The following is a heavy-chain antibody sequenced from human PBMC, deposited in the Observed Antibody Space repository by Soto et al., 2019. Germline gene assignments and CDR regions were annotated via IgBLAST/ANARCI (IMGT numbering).Heavy chain of an antibody. J-gene: IGHJ5*02. D-gene: IGHD2-8*01. Sequence: EVQVVESGGGLVQPGGSLRLSCAASGFTFSSYWMTWVRQVPGKGLEWVANINQDGSDQYYVDSVKGRFTISRDNAKNSLCLHMNSLRVEDTAVYYCATSMRHTLNPWGQGTRVTVSS. V-gene: IGHV3-7*01. CDR3: ATSMRHTLNP. CDR2: INQDGSDQ. CDR1: GFTFSSYW.